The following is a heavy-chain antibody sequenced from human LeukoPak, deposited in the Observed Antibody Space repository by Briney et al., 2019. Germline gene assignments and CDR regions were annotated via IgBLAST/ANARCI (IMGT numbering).Heavy chain of an antibody. CDR1: GYSFTSYW. CDR3: ARRHYDFWSGPVSPYYFDY. V-gene: IGHV5-51*01. J-gene: IGHJ4*02. CDR2: IYPGDSDT. Sequence: GEPLKISCKGSGYSFTSYWIGWVRQLPGKGLEWMGIIYPGDSDTRYSPSFQGQVAISADKPISTAYLQWSSLKASDTAMYYCARRHYDFWSGPVSPYYFDYWGQGTLVTVSS. D-gene: IGHD3-3*01.